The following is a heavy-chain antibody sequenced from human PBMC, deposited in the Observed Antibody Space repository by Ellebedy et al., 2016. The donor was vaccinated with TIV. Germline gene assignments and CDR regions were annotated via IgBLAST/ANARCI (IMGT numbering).Heavy chain of an antibody. CDR3: ARDRYSSGWYPVDY. Sequence: GESLKISXAASGFTFSSYGMHWVRQAPGKGLEWVAVISYDGSNKYYADSVKGRFTISRDNAKNSLDLQMNSLRAEDTAVYYCARDRYSSGWYPVDYWGQGTLVAVSS. V-gene: IGHV3-30*03. J-gene: IGHJ4*02. CDR1: GFTFSSYG. D-gene: IGHD6-19*01. CDR2: ISYDGSNK.